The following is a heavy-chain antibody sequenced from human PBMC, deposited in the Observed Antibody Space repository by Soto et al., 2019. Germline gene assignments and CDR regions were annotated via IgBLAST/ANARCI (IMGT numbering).Heavy chain of an antibody. Sequence: GGSLRLSCEASGFTVSSKYMNWVRQAPGKGLEWVSVIYKNGDTFYADSVKGRFTISRDNFKNTLYLQMNSLRAEDTAVYFCARDLDNCGGDCYSFAYWGQGIVVT. D-gene: IGHD2-21*02. CDR2: IYKNGDT. CDR1: GFTVSSKY. V-gene: IGHV3-53*01. J-gene: IGHJ4*02. CDR3: ARDLDNCGGDCYSFAY.